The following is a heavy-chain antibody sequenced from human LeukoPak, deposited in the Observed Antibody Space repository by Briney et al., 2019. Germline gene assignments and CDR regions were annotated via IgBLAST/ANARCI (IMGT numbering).Heavy chain of an antibody. Sequence: GGSLRLSCAASGFTFSSYEMNWVRQAPGKGLEWVSNISGGGTLIYYADSVKGRFTISRDNAKDSLYLQMNSLRAEDTAVYYCARRLPYYGMDVWGQGTTVTVSS. CDR1: GFTFSSYE. D-gene: IGHD5-18*01. CDR2: ISGGGTLI. J-gene: IGHJ6*02. CDR3: ARRLPYYGMDV. V-gene: IGHV3-48*03.